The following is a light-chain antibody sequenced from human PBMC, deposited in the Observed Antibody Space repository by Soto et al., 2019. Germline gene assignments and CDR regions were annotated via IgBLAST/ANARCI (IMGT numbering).Light chain of an antibody. CDR1: TSNIGNNY. CDR3: AMWDTTLSAGWL. CDR2: DNN. V-gene: IGLV1-51*01. J-gene: IGLJ3*02. Sequence: QAVVTQPPSVSAAPGQRVTISCSGITSNIGNNYVSWYQQLPGTAPRLLIYDNNVRPSGIPDRFSGSKSGTSATLGITGLQTGDEADYYCAMWDTTLSAGWLFGGGTKLTVL.